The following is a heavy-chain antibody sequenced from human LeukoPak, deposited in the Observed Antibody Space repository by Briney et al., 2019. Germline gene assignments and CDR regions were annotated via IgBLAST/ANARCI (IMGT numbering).Heavy chain of an antibody. D-gene: IGHD6-19*01. Sequence: GGSLRLSCAASGFTFSSYAMSWVRQAPGKGLEWVSAFSGSGGSTYYADSVKGRFTISRDNSKNTLCLQMNSLRAEDTALYYCAKEVKAVAGRTPFDYWGQGTLVTVSS. CDR1: GFTFSSYA. CDR3: AKEVKAVAGRTPFDY. J-gene: IGHJ4*02. CDR2: FSGSGGST. V-gene: IGHV3-23*01.